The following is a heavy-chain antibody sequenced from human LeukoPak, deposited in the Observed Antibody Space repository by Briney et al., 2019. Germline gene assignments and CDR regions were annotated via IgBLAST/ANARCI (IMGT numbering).Heavy chain of an antibody. J-gene: IGHJ5*02. D-gene: IGHD2-8*01. CDR2: INQGGSEK. CDR3: ARDQGVGFGP. V-gene: IGHV3-7*03. CDR1: GFTFSNYW. Sequence: PGGSLRLSCAASGFTFSNYWLSWVRQAPGKGLEWVANINQGGSEKYYVDSVKGRFTISRDNAKNSLYLQMNNLRAEDTAVYYCARDQGVGFGPWGQGTLVTVSS.